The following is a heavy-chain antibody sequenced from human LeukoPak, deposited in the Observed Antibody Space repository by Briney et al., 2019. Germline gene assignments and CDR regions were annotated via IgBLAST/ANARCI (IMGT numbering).Heavy chain of an antibody. CDR3: ARGAWATRLAS. CDR2: IYESGTT. J-gene: IGHJ4*02. Sequence: SETLSLTCAVYGESLNSYYWSWVGQPPGEGLEWIGEIYESGTTKYNPSLKSRVAISMVPSKQQFSLRLSSVTAADTAVYYCARGAWATRLASWGLGTPVIVSS. D-gene: IGHD2-15*01. CDR1: GESLNSYY. V-gene: IGHV4-34*01.